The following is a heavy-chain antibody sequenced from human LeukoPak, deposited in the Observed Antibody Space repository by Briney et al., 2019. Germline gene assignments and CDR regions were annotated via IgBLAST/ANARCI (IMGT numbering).Heavy chain of an antibody. CDR2: IYSGGST. J-gene: IGHJ4*02. CDR3: ARDSFSGWFNN. D-gene: IGHD6-19*01. V-gene: IGHV3-53*01. CDR1: GFTFSSYA. Sequence: GGSLRLSCAASGFTFSSYAMSWVRQAPGKGLEWVSVIYSGGSTYYADSVKGRFTISRDNSKNTLYLQMNSLRAEDTAVYYCARDSFSGWFNNWGQGTLVTVSS.